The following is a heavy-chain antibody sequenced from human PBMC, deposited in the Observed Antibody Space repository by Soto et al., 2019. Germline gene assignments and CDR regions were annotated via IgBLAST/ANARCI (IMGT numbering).Heavy chain of an antibody. J-gene: IGHJ4*02. CDR2: IRSKADGGTA. CDR3: TTEGRD. Sequence: EVQLVESGGGLVKPGGSLTLSCAASAFSFSNDWMSWVRQAPGKGLEWVGRIRSKADGGTADYTAPVQGRFIISREDSKNTVSLKMTSLRTEDTAVYYCTTEGRDWGQGTLVIVSS. CDR1: AFSFSNDW. V-gene: IGHV3-15*05.